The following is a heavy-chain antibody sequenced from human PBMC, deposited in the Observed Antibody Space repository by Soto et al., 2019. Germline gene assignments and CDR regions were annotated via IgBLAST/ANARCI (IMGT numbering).Heavy chain of an antibody. V-gene: IGHV4-59*02. CDR3: ARGDLVYDK. CDR1: CGSVSADS. CDR2: LHKTGAT. Sequence: SETLSLTCNVSCGSVSADSWNWLRLAPEKGLELIAYLHKTGATRYNPYLESRAAISVDTSKNQLSLELRSVSAADTAIYYCARGDLVYDKWGQGTKVTVSS. J-gene: IGHJ4*02.